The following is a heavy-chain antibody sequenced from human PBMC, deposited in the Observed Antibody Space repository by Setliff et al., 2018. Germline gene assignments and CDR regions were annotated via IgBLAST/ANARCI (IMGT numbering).Heavy chain of an antibody. J-gene: IGHJ5*02. Sequence: PSETLSLTCAVYGGSFSGYYWSWIRQPPGKGLEWIGQIHHSGYTNYNPSLKSRVTISIDTSRNRFSLKLTSVTAADTAVYYCARHKVIKKEFIRLTWFDPWGQGTPVTVSS. CDR1: GGSFSGYY. CDR3: ARHKVIKKEFIRLTWFDP. CDR2: IHHSGYT. V-gene: IGHV4-34*01. D-gene: IGHD3-10*01.